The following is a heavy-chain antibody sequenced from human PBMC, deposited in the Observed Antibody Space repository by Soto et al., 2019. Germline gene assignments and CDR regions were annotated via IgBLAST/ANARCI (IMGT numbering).Heavy chain of an antibody. CDR2: IKSKTDGGTT. CDR1: GFTFSNAW. J-gene: IGHJ4*02. V-gene: IGHV3-15*01. D-gene: IGHD5-12*01. CDR3: TTDSGYSGYRLLYYFDY. Sequence: PGGSLRLSCAASGFTFSNAWMSWVRQAPGKGLEWVGRIKSKTDGGTTDYAAPVKGRFTISRDDSKNTLYLQMNSLKTEDTAVYYCTTDSGYSGYRLLYYFDYWGQGTLVTVSS.